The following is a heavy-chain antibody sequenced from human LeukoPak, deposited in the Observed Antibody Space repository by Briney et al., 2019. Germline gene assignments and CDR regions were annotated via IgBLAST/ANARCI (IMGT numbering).Heavy chain of an antibody. V-gene: IGHV4-59*01. Sequence: SETLSLTCAVYGGSFSGYYWSWIRQPPGKGLEWIGYIYYSGSTNYNPSLKSRVAISVDTSKNQFSLKLSSVTAADTAVYYCARDPYSSSWWYFDLWGRGTLVTVSS. CDR2: IYYSGST. D-gene: IGHD6-13*01. CDR3: ARDPYSSSWWYFDL. CDR1: GGSFSGYY. J-gene: IGHJ2*01.